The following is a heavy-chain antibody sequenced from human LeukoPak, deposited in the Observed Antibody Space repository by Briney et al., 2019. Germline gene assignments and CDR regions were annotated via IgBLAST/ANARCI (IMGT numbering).Heavy chain of an antibody. CDR2: ISSSSSYI. D-gene: IGHD2-15*01. Sequence: GGSLRLSCAASGFTFSSYSMNWVRQAPGKGLEWVSSISSSSSYIYYADSVKGRFTISRDNAKNSLYLQMNSLRAEDTAVYYCARGSIVVVVAATFDYWGKGTLVTVSS. CDR1: GFTFSSYS. J-gene: IGHJ4*02. CDR3: ARGSIVVVVAATFDY. V-gene: IGHV3-21*01.